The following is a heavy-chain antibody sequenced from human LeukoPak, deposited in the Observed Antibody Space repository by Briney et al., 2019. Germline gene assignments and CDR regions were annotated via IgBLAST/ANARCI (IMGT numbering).Heavy chain of an antibody. CDR3: AKAVTGIVVVVAAYPAPFDY. J-gene: IGHJ4*02. D-gene: IGHD2-15*01. Sequence: GGSLRLSCAASGFTFSSYAMSWVRQAPGKGLEWVSAISGSGGSTYYADSVKGRFTISRDNSKNTLYLQMSSLRAEDTAVYYCAKAVTGIVVVVAAYPAPFDYWGQGTLVTVS. CDR2: ISGSGGST. V-gene: IGHV3-23*01. CDR1: GFTFSSYA.